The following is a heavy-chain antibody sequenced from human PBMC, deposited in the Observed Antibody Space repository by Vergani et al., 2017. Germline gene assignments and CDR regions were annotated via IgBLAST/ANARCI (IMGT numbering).Heavy chain of an antibody. CDR2: IRYDGSNK. CDR1: GFTFSSFG. D-gene: IGHD2-21*02. Sequence: QVHLVESGGGVVQPGGSLRLSCAASGFTFSSFGMHWVRQAPGKGLEWVAFIRYDGSNKNYADSVKGRFTISRDNSRNTLYLQMNSLRAEDTAVYYCAKDSGYWGDDCYYDAFDMWGQGTMVTVSS. J-gene: IGHJ3*02. CDR3: AKDSGYWGDDCYYDAFDM. V-gene: IGHV3-30*02.